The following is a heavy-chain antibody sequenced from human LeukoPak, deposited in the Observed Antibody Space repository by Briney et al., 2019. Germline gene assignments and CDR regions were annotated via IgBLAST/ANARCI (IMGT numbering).Heavy chain of an antibody. J-gene: IGHJ4*02. CDR3: GKDIARGASGPPYYFDY. V-gene: IGHV3-7*01. CDR1: GFTFSSYW. Sequence: GGSLRLSCAASGFTFSSYWMRWVRQAPGKGLEWVANIKQDGSEKYYVDSVKGRLTISRDNAKNTLYLQMNSLRAEDTVVYYCGKDIARGASGPPYYFDYWGQGTLVTVSS. D-gene: IGHD6-13*01. CDR2: IKQDGSEK.